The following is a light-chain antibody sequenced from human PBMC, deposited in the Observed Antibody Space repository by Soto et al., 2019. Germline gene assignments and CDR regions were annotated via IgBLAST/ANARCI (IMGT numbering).Light chain of an antibody. J-gene: IGLJ1*01. Sequence: QSVLTQPPSVSGTPGQRVTISCSGSSSNIGSNTVTWYQQLPGTAPKLVIYSNYDRPSGVPDRFSGSKSGSTASLTVSGLQTEDEADYYCNSYVAGSNVFGTGTKVTVL. V-gene: IGLV1-44*01. CDR2: SNY. CDR3: NSYVAGSNV. CDR1: SSNIGSNT.